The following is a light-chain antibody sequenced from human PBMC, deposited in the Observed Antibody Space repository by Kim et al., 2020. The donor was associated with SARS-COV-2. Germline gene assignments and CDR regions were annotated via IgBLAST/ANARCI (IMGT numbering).Light chain of an antibody. CDR2: TIN. V-gene: IGLV1-44*01. Sequence: QSVLTQPPSASGTPGQRVTISCSGSSSTIRSHTLHWYQQLPGTAPKLLIYTINQRPSGVPDRFSGSMSGTSASLAISGLQSEDEADYYCAAWDDSLNGWVFVGGTQLTVL. CDR1: SSTIRSHT. CDR3: AAWDDSLNGWV. J-gene: IGLJ3*02.